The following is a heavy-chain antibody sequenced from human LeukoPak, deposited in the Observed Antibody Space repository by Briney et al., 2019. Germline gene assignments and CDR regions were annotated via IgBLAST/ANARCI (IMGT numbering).Heavy chain of an antibody. J-gene: IGHJ4*02. Sequence: GGSLRLSCAASGFTFSDHYMSWIRQAPGKGLEWLCYISDDGRAIYYADSVKGRSTLSRGNSQNSLSLLMSSLRAEDTAVYYCARESKGLSVPFDFWGQGTLVTVSS. CDR3: ARESKGLSVPFDF. V-gene: IGHV3-11*01. CDR2: ISDDGRAI. D-gene: IGHD2-2*01. CDR1: GFTFSDHY.